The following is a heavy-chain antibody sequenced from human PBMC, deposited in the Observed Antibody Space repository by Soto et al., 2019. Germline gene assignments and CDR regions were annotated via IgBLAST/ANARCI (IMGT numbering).Heavy chain of an antibody. D-gene: IGHD3-3*01. CDR1: GGSISGSSYF. V-gene: IGHV4-39*02. J-gene: IGHJ4*02. CDR2: IYYSGST. Sequence: QLQLQESGPGLVTPSETLSLTCTVSGGSISGSSYFWGWVRQSPGKGLDWIGSIYYSGSTYYIPSLKSRVAIAVDTSTNQFSLKLRSVAAADTAVYCCARVKQVFGVVMSFEYWGQGTLVTASS. CDR3: ARVKQVFGVVMSFEY.